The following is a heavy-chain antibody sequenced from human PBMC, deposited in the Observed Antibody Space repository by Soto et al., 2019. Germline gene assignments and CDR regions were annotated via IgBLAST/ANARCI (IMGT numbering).Heavy chain of an antibody. D-gene: IGHD3-9*01. CDR2: INHSGST. CDR1: GGSFSGYY. Sequence: SETLSLTCAVYGGSFSGYYWSWIRQPPGKGLEWIGEINHSGSTNYNPSLKSRVTISVDTSKNQFSLKLGSVTAADTAVYYCARGPNYDILTGWIRIWFDPWGQGTLVTVSS. V-gene: IGHV4-34*01. CDR3: ARGPNYDILTGWIRIWFDP. J-gene: IGHJ5*02.